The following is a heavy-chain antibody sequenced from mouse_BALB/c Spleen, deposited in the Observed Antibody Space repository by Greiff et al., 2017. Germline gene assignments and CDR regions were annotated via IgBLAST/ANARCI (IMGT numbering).Heavy chain of an antibody. D-gene: IGHD2-14*01. CDR3: ARCQGRRGGAFDY. Sequence: VQLQQSGPQLVRPGASVKISCKASGYSFTSYWMHWVKQRPGQGLEWIGMIDPSDSETRLNQKFKDKATLTVDKSSSTAYMQLSSPTSEDSAVYYCARCQGRRGGAFDYWGQGTTLTVSS. CDR2: IDPSDSET. CDR1: GYSFTSYW. J-gene: IGHJ2*01. V-gene: IGHV1S126*01.